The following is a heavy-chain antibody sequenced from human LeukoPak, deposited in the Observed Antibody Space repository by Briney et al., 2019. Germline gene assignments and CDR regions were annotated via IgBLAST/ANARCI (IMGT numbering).Heavy chain of an antibody. CDR3: ARGWSNGIDN. CDR1: GFTVSSNY. D-gene: IGHD3-3*01. J-gene: IGHJ4*02. V-gene: IGHV3-53*01. CDR2: IYSGGST. Sequence: GGSLRLSCAACGFTVSSNYMSWVRQAPGKGLDWVSVIYSGGSTYYADSVKGRFTISRDNSKNTVYLQMNSLSAEDTAVYYCARGWSNGIDNWGQGTLVTVSS.